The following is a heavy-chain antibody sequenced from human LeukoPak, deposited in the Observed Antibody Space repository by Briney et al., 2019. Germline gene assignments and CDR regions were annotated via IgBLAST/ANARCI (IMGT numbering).Heavy chain of an antibody. CDR2: INHSGST. J-gene: IGHJ6*03. V-gene: IGHV4-34*01. CDR1: GFTFSSYE. CDR3: ARGLQKVYSSSWSGRYYYYYMDV. Sequence: GSLRLSCAASGFTFSSYEMNWVRQAPGKGLEWIGEINHSGSTNYNPSLKSRVTISVDTSKNQFSLKLSSVTAADTAVYYCARGLQKVYSSSWSGRYYYYYMDVWGKGTTVTVSS. D-gene: IGHD6-13*01.